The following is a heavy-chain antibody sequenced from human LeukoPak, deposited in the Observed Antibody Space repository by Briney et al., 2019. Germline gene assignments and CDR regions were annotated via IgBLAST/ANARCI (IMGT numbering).Heavy chain of an antibody. CDR1: GFTFSTYG. J-gene: IGHJ3*02. CDR3: ARSGTTGTWRAFDI. V-gene: IGHV3-NL1*01. Sequence: GGSLRLSCAASGFTFSTYGMHWVRQAPGKGLEWVSSVTISGDTTYYADSVKGRFTISRDNSKNTLYLQMSSLRAEDTAVYYCARSGTTGTWRAFDIWGQGTMVTVSS. CDR2: VTISGDTT. D-gene: IGHD1-1*01.